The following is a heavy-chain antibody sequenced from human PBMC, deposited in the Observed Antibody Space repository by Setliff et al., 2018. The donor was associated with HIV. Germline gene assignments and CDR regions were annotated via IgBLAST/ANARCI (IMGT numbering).Heavy chain of an antibody. J-gene: IGHJ6*03. CDR1: GGPISSHY. CDR2: IHYSGTT. V-gene: IGHV4-59*11. CDR3: ARTLGPYYMDV. Sequence: SETLSLTCTVSGGPISSHYWSWIRQPPGRGLEWIGDIHYSGTTHYSPSLKSRVTISVDTSKTQFSLKLSSVTPADTAVYYCARTLGPYYMDVWGKGTTVTVSS.